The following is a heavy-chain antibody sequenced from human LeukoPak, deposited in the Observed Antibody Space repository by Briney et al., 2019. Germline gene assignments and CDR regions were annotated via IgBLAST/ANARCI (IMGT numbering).Heavy chain of an antibody. Sequence: ASVKVSCKASGYTFTDYYMHWVRQAPGQGLEWMGRINPNSGGTNYAQKFQGRVTMTRDTSISTAYMELSRLRYDDTAVYYDARYGRGPGGAGPDYWGEGTLVTVSS. CDR2: INPNSGGT. CDR1: GYTFTDYY. J-gene: IGHJ4*02. CDR3: ARYGRGPGGAGPDY. D-gene: IGHD1-26*01. V-gene: IGHV1-2*06.